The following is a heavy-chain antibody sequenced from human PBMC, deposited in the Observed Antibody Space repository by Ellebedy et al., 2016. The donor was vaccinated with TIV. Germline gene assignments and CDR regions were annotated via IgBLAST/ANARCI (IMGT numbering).Heavy chain of an antibody. V-gene: IGHV1-69*13. CDR3: ARAIAARPPDFDY. J-gene: IGHJ4*02. CDR1: GGTFSSYA. Sequence: SVKVSXXASGGTFSSYAISWVRQAPGQGLEWMGGIIPIFGTANYAQKFQGRVTITADESTSTAYMELSSLRSEDTAVYYCARAIAARPPDFDYWGQGTLVTVSS. D-gene: IGHD6-6*01. CDR2: IIPIFGTA.